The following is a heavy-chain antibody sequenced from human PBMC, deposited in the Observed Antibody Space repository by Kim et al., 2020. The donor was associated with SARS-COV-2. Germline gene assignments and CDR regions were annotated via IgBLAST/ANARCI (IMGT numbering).Heavy chain of an antibody. J-gene: IGHJ6*02. Sequence: GRVNISRDNYKNTLYLQMNSLRAEDTAVYYCAKPRYGSGSYTDYYYGMDVWGQGTTVTVSS. D-gene: IGHD3-10*01. V-gene: IGHV3-23*01. CDR3: AKPRYGSGSYTDYYYGMDV.